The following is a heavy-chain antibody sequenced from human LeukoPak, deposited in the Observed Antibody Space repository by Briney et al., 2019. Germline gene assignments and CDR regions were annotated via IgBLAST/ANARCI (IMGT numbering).Heavy chain of an antibody. Sequence: ASVKVSCKASGDTFTSYDINWVRQATGQGLEWMGWMNPNSGNTGYAQKFQGRVTMTRNTSISTAYMELSSLRSEDTAVYYCARALRFLVGDYYYMDVWGKGTTVTVSS. CDR2: MNPNSGNT. V-gene: IGHV1-8*01. CDR3: ARALRFLVGDYYYMDV. D-gene: IGHD3-3*01. J-gene: IGHJ6*03. CDR1: GDTFTSYD.